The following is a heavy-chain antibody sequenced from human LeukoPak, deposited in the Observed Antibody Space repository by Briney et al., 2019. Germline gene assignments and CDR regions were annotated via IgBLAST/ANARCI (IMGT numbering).Heavy chain of an antibody. CDR3: ARHWSHSVAQFGRSYWFDP. D-gene: IGHD2-15*01. CDR2: VNLQGGT. J-gene: IGHJ5*02. CDR1: GGSITQTNY. Sequence: SETLSLTCDVSGGSITQTNYWTWVRQPPGKGLEWIGEVNLQGGTNYNPSLLRRVTMSVDTSKNQFSLRLTSVTAADTAVYYCARHWSHSVAQFGRSYWFDPWGQGTLVTVSS. V-gene: IGHV4-4*02.